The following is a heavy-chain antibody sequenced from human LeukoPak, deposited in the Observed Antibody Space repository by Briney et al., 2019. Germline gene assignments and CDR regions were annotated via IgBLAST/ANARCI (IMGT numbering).Heavy chain of an antibody. CDR1: GFTFSSYA. J-gene: IGHJ3*02. D-gene: IGHD3-22*01. Sequence: GGSLRLSCAASGFTFSSYAMHWVRQAPGKGLEWVAVISYDGSNKYYADSVKGRFTISRDNSKNTLYLQMNSLRAEDTAVYYCARDQDDYYDSSDPWGAFDIWGQGTMATVSS. V-gene: IGHV3-30-3*01. CDR3: ARDQDDYYDSSDPWGAFDI. CDR2: ISYDGSNK.